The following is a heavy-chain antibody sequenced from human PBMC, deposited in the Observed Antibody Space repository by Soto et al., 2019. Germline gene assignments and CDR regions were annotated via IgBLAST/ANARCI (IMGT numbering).Heavy chain of an antibody. J-gene: IGHJ6*02. CDR3: AKARLWGGDGYNTYYYYGMDV. V-gene: IGHV3-9*01. CDR1: GFTFDDYA. D-gene: IGHD5-18*01. CDR2: ISWNSGST. Sequence: EVQLVESGGGLVQPGRSLRLSCAAFGFTFDDYAMHWVRQAPGKGLEWVSGISWNSGSTGYSDSVKGRFTISRDNAKNXLXLXXTSLRAEDTALYYCAKARLWGGDGYNTYYYYGMDVWGQGTTVTVSS.